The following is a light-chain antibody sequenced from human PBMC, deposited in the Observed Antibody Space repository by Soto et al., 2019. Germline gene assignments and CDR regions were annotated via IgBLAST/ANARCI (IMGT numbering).Light chain of an antibody. V-gene: IGLV1-44*01. J-gene: IGLJ1*01. CDR2: SNN. CDR1: SSNIGSNT. Sequence: SVLTQPASASGTPGQRGTISCSGSSSNIGSNTVNWYQQLPGTAPKLLIYSNNQRPSGVPDRFSGSKSGTSASLAISGLQSEDEADYYCAAWDDSLNAFYAFGTGTKVTVL. CDR3: AAWDDSLNAFYA.